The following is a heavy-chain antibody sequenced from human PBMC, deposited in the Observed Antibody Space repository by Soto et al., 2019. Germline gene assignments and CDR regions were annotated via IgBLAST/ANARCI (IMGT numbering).Heavy chain of an antibody. D-gene: IGHD3-3*01. Sequence: EVQLVESGGGLVKPGGSRRLSCVTSGFTLSKAWMSWVRQAPGKGLEWVGRIKSDSDGGTTDYAAPVKGRFTISRDDSKNTVSLQMNSLKTEDTAVYYCTTAALRFLEGFSYWGQGTLVTVSS. V-gene: IGHV3-15*01. CDR3: TTAALRFLEGFSY. CDR1: GFTLSKAW. CDR2: IKSDSDGGTT. J-gene: IGHJ4*02.